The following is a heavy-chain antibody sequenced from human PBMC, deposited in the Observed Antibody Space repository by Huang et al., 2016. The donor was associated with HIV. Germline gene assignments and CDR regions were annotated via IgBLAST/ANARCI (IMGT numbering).Heavy chain of an antibody. V-gene: IGHV1-69*01. D-gene: IGHD1-1*01. Sequence: QVQLVQSAAEVKKPGSSVKVSCEASGGTFSSYAISWVRQAPGQGLEWSGGISPTLGITNNTQKCHGRVTITADESSSTAYMERRSLRSEDTAVYYCARASGRIQLPGGYFDLWGRGTLVTVSS. J-gene: IGHJ2*01. CDR1: GGTFSSYA. CDR3: ARASGRIQLPGGYFDL. CDR2: ISPTLGIT.